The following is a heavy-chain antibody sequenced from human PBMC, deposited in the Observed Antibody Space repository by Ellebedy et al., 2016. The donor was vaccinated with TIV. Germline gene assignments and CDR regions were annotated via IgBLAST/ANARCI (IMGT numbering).Heavy chain of an antibody. CDR2: IYYSGST. D-gene: IGHD2-8*01. Sequence: SETLSLXXTVSGGSISSSSYYWGWIRQPPGKGLEWIGSIYYSGSTYYNPSLKSRVTISVDTSKNQFSLKLSSVTAADTAVYYCARVGNGFFDYWGQGTLVTVSS. V-gene: IGHV4-39*01. CDR1: GGSISSSSYY. J-gene: IGHJ4*02. CDR3: ARVGNGFFDY.